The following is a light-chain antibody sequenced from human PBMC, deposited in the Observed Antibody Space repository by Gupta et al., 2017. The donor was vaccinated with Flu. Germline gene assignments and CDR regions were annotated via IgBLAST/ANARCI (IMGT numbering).Light chain of an antibody. CDR2: EVS. V-gene: IGKV2D-29*01. CDR3: RQTVQLHWT. Sequence: DIVMTQTPLSLSVTPGQPASIACKSSQSLVHGDGKTYLYWYLQKAGQPPQLLIYEVSNRFSGVPERFSGSGSGTDFTLKISRVEAEDVGIYYCRQTVQLHWTFGQGTKVEIK. J-gene: IGKJ1*01. CDR1: QSLVHGDGKTY.